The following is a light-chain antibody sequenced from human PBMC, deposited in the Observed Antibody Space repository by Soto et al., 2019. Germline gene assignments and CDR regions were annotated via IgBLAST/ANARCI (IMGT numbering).Light chain of an antibody. CDR1: QSISSW. Sequence: DIQMTQSPSTLSASVGDRVTLTCRASQSISSWLAWYQQQPGKAPQILIYDASNLESGVPSRFSGGGSGTEFSLTISSLQPDDFATYYCQQYNYFWAFGQGTKVDIK. CDR3: QQYNYFWA. CDR2: DAS. J-gene: IGKJ1*01. V-gene: IGKV1-5*01.